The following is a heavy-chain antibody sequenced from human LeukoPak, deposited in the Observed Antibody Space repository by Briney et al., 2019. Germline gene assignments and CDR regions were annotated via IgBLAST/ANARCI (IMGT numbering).Heavy chain of an antibody. J-gene: IGHJ4*02. Sequence: SETLSLTCIVSGGSISNCYWSWIRQPAGKGLQWIGRINTRGNTNYNPSLKSRVTMSVDTSKNQFSLKLHSLTAADTAVYYCAREYGDFDYWGRGTLVTVSS. CDR3: AREYGDFDY. V-gene: IGHV4-4*07. CDR2: INTRGNT. D-gene: IGHD4-17*01. CDR1: GGSISNCY.